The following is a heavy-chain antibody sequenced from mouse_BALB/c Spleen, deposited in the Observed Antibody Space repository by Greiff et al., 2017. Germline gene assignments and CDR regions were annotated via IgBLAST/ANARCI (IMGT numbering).Heavy chain of an antibody. J-gene: IGHJ2*01. V-gene: IGHV1-7*01. D-gene: IGHD2-4*01. CDR1: GYNFTSYW. CDR2: INPSTGYT. Sequence: VQLQQPGAELVKPGTSVKLSCKASGYNFTSYWMHWVKQRPGQGLEWIGYINPSTGYTEYNQKFKDKATLTADKSSSTAYMQLSSLTSEDSAVYYCARGLSTMITTGFDYWGQGTTLTVSS. CDR3: ARGLSTMITTGFDY.